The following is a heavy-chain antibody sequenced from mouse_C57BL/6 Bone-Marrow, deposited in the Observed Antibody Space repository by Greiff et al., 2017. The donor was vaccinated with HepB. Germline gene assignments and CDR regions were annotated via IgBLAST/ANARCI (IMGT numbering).Heavy chain of an antibody. V-gene: IGHV7-3*01. Sequence: EVKVEESGGGLVQPGGSLSLSCAASGFTFTDYYMSWVRQPPGKALEWLGFIRNKANGYTTEYSASVKGRFTISRDNSQSILYLQMNALRAEDSATYYCARSHAIGSSSYYFDYWGQGTTLTVSS. J-gene: IGHJ2*01. CDR1: GFTFTDYY. D-gene: IGHD1-1*01. CDR3: ARSHAIGSSSYYFDY. CDR2: IRNKANGYTT.